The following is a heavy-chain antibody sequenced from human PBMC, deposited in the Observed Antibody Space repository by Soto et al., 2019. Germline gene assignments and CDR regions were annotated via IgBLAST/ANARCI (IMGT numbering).Heavy chain of an antibody. CDR2: MYYSGST. J-gene: IGHJ4*02. V-gene: IGHV4-59*01. CDR3: ASGGGSYLITFDF. Sequence: QVQLQESGPGLVKPSETLSLTCTVSGGSISNSYWSWLRQPPGKGLEWIGYMYYSGSTNYNPSLKSRATISGDTSKKKFSLKLTSLTASDTAMYYCASGGGSYLITFDFWGQGILVTVSS. CDR1: GGSISNSY. D-gene: IGHD2-15*01.